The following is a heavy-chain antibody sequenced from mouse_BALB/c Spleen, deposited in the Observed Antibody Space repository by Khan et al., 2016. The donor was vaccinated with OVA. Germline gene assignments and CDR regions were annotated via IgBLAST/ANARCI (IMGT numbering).Heavy chain of an antibody. CDR1: GYTFTDYY. J-gene: IGHJ2*01. CDR2: IYPGSGKP. Sequence: QVQLQQPGAELARPGASVKLSCKASGYTFTDYYINWVKQRTGQGLEWIGDIYPGSGKPYYNEKFKGKATLTADKSSSTAYMQLSSLTSEDSAVYCCARGDYGLYYFDYWGQGTTLTVSS. CDR3: ARGDYGLYYFDY. V-gene: IGHV1-77*01. D-gene: IGHD1-2*01.